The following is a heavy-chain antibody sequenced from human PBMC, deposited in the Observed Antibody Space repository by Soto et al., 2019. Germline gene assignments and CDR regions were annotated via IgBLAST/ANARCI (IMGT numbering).Heavy chain of an antibody. J-gene: IGHJ4*02. CDR2: ISSSSSYI. V-gene: IGHV3-21*01. CDR3: ARGRGYFDWLLFIV. Sequence: EVQLVESGGGLVKPGGSLRLSCAASGFTFSSYSMNWVRQAPGKGLEWVSSISSSSSYIYYADSVKGRFTISRDNAKNSLYLQMNILRAEDTAVYYCARGRGYFDWLLFIVWGQGTLVTVSS. D-gene: IGHD3-9*01. CDR1: GFTFSSYS.